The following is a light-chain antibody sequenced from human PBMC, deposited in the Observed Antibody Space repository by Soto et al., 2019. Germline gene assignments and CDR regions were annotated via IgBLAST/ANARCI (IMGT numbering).Light chain of an antibody. V-gene: IGLV1-44*01. CDR2: SNN. Sequence: QAVLTQPPSGSGTPGQRVTISWSGSSSNIGSNTVNWYQQLPGTAPKLLIYSNNQRPSGVPDRFSGSKSGTSASLAISALQSEDEADYYCAACDDSLNGYVFGTGTKATVL. CDR1: SSNIGSNT. J-gene: IGLJ1*01. CDR3: AACDDSLNGYV.